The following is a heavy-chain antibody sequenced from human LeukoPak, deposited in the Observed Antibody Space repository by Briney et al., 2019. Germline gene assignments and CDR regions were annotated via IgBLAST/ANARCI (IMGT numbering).Heavy chain of an antibody. J-gene: IGHJ4*02. CDR2: INWNGGST. CDR1: GFTFDGYG. V-gene: IGHV3-20*04. D-gene: IGHD6-13*01. Sequence: GGSLRLSCAASGFTFDGYGMSWVRQAPGKGLEWVSGINWNGGSTGYADSVKGRFTISRDNSKNSLYLQMNSLRTEDTALYYCAKAPRQQLANALFDYWGQGTLVTVSS. CDR3: AKAPRQQLANALFDY.